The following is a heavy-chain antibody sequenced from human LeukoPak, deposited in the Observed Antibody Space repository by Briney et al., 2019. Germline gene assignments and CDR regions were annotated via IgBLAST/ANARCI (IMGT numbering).Heavy chain of an antibody. CDR3: AKGGVATMRDGYNYYYYYMEV. D-gene: IGHD5-24*01. Sequence: PGGSLRLSCAASGFSFFNYGMHWVRQAPGKGLDWVAVIWNDGSYKYYADSVKGRFTISRDNPKNTLYLQMNSLRAEDTAVYYCAKGGVATMRDGYNYYYYYMEVWGRGTTVTVSS. J-gene: IGHJ6*03. V-gene: IGHV3-33*06. CDR2: IWNDGSYK. CDR1: GFSFFNYG.